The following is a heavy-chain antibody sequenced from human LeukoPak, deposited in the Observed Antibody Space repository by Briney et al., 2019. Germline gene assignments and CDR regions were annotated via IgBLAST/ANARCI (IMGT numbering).Heavy chain of an antibody. CDR2: IYYSGST. J-gene: IGHJ2*01. CDR1: GGSISSSSYY. V-gene: IGHV4-61*05. Sequence: SETLSLTCTVSGGSISSSSYYWSWIRQPPGKGLEWIGYIYYSGSTNYNPSLKSRVTISVDTSKNQFSLKLSSVTAADTAVYYCARQLSMIGAQWYFDLWGRGTLVTVSS. D-gene: IGHD3-22*01. CDR3: ARQLSMIGAQWYFDL.